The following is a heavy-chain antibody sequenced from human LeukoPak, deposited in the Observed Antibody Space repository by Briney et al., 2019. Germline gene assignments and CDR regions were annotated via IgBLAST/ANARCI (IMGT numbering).Heavy chain of an antibody. D-gene: IGHD2-8*01. Sequence: GGSLRLSCAASGLTFSVYYMSWIRQAPGKGLEWVSYISSSSSYTNYADSVKGRFTISRDNAKNSLYLQMNSLRAEDTAVYYCARVKVDEGLRLYFDYWGQGTLVTVSS. V-gene: IGHV3-11*06. CDR1: GLTFSVYY. CDR2: ISSSSSYT. J-gene: IGHJ4*02. CDR3: ARVKVDEGLRLYFDY.